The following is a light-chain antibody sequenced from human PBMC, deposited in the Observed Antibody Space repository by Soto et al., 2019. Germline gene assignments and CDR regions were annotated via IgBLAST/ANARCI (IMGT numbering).Light chain of an antibody. CDR2: DAS. CDR3: QQRSNWPLT. J-gene: IGKJ4*01. Sequence: EIVMTQSPSTLSVSPGERATLSSSASQSVSSNLAWYQQKPGQAPRLLIYDASNRATGIPARFSGSGSGTDFTLTINSLEPEDFAVYYCQQRSNWPLTFGGGTKVDIK. CDR1: QSVSSN. V-gene: IGKV3-11*01.